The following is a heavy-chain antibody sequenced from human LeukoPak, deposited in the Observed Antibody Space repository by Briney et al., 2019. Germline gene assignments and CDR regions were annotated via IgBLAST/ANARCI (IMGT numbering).Heavy chain of an antibody. J-gene: IGHJ4*02. D-gene: IGHD6-6*01. CDR1: GYSFTSFW. CDR2: IYPGDSDT. CDR3: ARRTDSSSPPFDY. Sequence: GESLKISCKGSGYSFTSFWIGWVRQMPGKGLEWMGIIYPGDSDTRYSPSFQGQVTISVDKSISTAYLQWSSLKASDTAMYYCARRTDSSSPPFDYWGQGTLVTVSS. V-gene: IGHV5-51*01.